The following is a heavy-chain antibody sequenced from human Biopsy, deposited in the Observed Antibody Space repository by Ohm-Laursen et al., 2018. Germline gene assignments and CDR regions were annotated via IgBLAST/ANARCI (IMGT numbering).Heavy chain of an antibody. CDR1: GDSISSYY. J-gene: IGHJ2*01. D-gene: IGHD3-22*01. V-gene: IGHV4-59*01. CDR2: VYYSGST. Sequence: SETLSLTWTVSGDSISSYYWTWIRQPPGKGLEWIGDVYYSGSTNRNPSLKSRVTILVDTSKNHFSLRLRSVTPADTAIYYCARDRGYYSDRTVPGYFDLWGRGTLVTVSS. CDR3: ARDRGYYSDRTVPGYFDL.